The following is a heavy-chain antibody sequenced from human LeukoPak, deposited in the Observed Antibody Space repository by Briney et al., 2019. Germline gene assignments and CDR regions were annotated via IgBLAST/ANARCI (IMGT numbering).Heavy chain of an antibody. D-gene: IGHD5-18*01. V-gene: IGHV3-30*02. Sequence: GGSRRLSWAASDLTFVSYGCHWFPQAPAKGLDWVAFIRYDGSNKYYADSVKGRFTISRDNSKNTLYLQMNSLRAEDTAVYYCAKEVSSYGFYDYWGQGTLVTVSS. CDR1: DLTFVSYG. CDR3: AKEVSSYGFYDY. J-gene: IGHJ4*02. CDR2: IRYDGSNK.